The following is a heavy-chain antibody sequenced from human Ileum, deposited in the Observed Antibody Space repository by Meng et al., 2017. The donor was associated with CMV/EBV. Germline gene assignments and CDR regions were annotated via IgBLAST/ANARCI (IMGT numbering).Heavy chain of an antibody. D-gene: IGHD5-18*01. Sequence: GESLKISCAASGFSFNNYAINWVRQAPGQGLEWVSTISGSGGSTFYAYSVRGRFTVSRDNSKNTLYLQMNSLRVEDTAVYYCAKDVYSYGPRGSDYWGLGTLVTVSS. CDR3: AKDVYSYGPRGSDY. CDR1: GFSFNNYA. V-gene: IGHV3-23*01. CDR2: ISGSGGST. J-gene: IGHJ4*02.